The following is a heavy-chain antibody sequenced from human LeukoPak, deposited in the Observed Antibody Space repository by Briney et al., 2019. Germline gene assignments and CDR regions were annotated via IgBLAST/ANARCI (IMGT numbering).Heavy chain of an antibody. CDR3: ARDAYYYDSSGYPQYYFDY. D-gene: IGHD3-22*01. CDR1: GGSISSGGYY. J-gene: IGHJ4*02. CDR2: IYYSGST. Sequence: SETLSLTCTVSGGSISSGGYYWSWIRQHPGKGLEWIGYIYYSGSTYSNPSLKSRVTISVDTSKNQSSLKLSSVPAADTAVYYCARDAYYYDSSGYPQYYFDYWGQGTLVTVSS. V-gene: IGHV4-31*03.